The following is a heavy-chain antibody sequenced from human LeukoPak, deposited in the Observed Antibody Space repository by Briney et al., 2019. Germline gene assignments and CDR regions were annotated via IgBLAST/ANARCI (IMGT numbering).Heavy chain of an antibody. Sequence: GGSLRLSCAASGFTFSSYAMSWVRQAPGKGLEWVSAISGSGGSTYYADSVKGRFTISRDNSKNTLYLQMNSLRAEDTAVYYCAKGQRITIFGVVITNDYWGQGTLVTVSS. D-gene: IGHD3-3*01. CDR3: AKGQRITIFGVVITNDY. J-gene: IGHJ4*02. V-gene: IGHV3-23*01. CDR1: GFTFSSYA. CDR2: ISGSGGST.